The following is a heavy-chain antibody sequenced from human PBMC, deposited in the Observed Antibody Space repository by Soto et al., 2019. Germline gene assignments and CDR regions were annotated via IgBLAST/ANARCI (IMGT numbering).Heavy chain of an antibody. CDR2: IYYSGNA. J-gene: IGHJ4*02. CDR3: ARTLFNFGVAHLFDS. CDR1: GVSFSSNQFH. D-gene: IGHD3-3*01. Sequence: QVQLQESGPGLEKPSQTLSLTCRVSGVSFSSNQFHWSWIRQHPGKGLEWIGYIYYSGNAYYNPSLKSRVAMSIDTSKNEFTLKLTSVTAADTAVYYCARTLFNFGVAHLFDSWGQGTLVTVSS. V-gene: IGHV4-31*03.